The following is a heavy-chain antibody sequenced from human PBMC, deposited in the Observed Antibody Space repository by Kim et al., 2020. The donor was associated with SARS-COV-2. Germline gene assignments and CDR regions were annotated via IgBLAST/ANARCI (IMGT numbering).Heavy chain of an antibody. J-gene: IGHJ4*02. V-gene: IGHV3-74*01. CDR1: GFTFSSYW. D-gene: IGHD6-6*01. Sequence: GGSLRLSCAASGFTFSSYWIHWVRQAPGKGLVWVSRINGDGSTTNYADSVKGRFTISRDNAKNTLYLQMNSLRVEDTAVYYCARAASTSFDYWGQGTLVTV. CDR2: INGDGSTT. CDR3: ARAASTSFDY.